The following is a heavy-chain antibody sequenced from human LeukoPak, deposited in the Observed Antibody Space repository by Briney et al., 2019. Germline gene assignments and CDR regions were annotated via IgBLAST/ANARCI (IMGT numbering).Heavy chain of an antibody. CDR2: INHSGST. Sequence: SETLSLTCTVSGYSISSGYYWGWIRQPPGKGLEWIGEINHSGSTNYNPSLKSRVTISVDTSKNQFSLKLSSVTAADTAVYYCASIAAAGRDYWGQGTLVTVSS. CDR1: GYSISSGYY. J-gene: IGHJ4*02. D-gene: IGHD6-13*01. V-gene: IGHV4-38-2*02. CDR3: ASIAAAGRDY.